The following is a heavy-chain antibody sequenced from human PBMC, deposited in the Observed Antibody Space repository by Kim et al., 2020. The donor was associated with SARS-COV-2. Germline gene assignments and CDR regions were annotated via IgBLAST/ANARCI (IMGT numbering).Heavy chain of an antibody. CDR1: GGSISSYY. Sequence: SETLSLTCTVSGGSISSYYWSWIRQPPGKGLEWIGYIYYSGSTNYNPSLKSRVTISVDTSKNQFSLKLSSVTAADTAVYYCARALRCSSTSCYTPFDFDYWGQRTLVTVSS. CDR3: ARALRCSSTSCYTPFDFDY. J-gene: IGHJ4*02. CDR2: IYYSGST. V-gene: IGHV4-59*01. D-gene: IGHD2-2*02.